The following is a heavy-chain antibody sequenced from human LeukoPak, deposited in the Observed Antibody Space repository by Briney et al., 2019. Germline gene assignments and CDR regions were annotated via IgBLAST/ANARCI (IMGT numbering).Heavy chain of an antibody. J-gene: IGHJ6*02. Sequence: GGSLRLSCAASGFTFSSYWMSWVRQAPGKGLEGVANIKQDGSEKYYVDSVKGRYTISRDNAKNSLYLQMNSLRAEDTAVYYCARASPLQGATIGYYYGMDVWGQGTTVTVSS. CDR3: ARASPLQGATIGYYYGMDV. D-gene: IGHD1-26*01. CDR2: IKQDGSEK. CDR1: GFTFSSYW. V-gene: IGHV3-7*01.